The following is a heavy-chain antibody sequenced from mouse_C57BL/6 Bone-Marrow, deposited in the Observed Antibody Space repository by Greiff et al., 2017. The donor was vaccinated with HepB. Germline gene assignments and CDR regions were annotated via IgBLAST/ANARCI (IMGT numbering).Heavy chain of an antibody. D-gene: IGHD2-1*01. CDR1: GFTFSSYA. V-gene: IGHV5-9-1*02. J-gene: IGHJ4*01. CDR3: TRDRSTIQPYYYAMDY. Sequence: EVNVVESGEGLVKPGGSLKLSCAASGFTFSSYAMSWVRQTPEKRLEWVAYISSGGDYIYYADTVKGRFTISRDNARNTLYLQMSSLKSEDTAMYYCTRDRSTIQPYYYAMDYWGQGTSVTVSS. CDR2: ISSGGDYI.